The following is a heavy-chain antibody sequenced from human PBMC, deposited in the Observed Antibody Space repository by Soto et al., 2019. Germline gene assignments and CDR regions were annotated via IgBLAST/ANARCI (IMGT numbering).Heavy chain of an antibody. CDR1: GFSLSTSGVG. D-gene: IGHD3-22*01. CDR2: IYWDDDK. Sequence: QITLKESGPTLVKPTQTLTLTCTFSGFSLSTSGVGVGWIRQPPGKALEWLALIYWDDDKRYSPSLKSRLTLPKDTSKNQVVLTMTNMDPVDTATYYCAHLTYYYDSSGYYSRAEYFQHWGQGTLVTVSS. J-gene: IGHJ1*01. CDR3: AHLTYYYDSSGYYSRAEYFQH. V-gene: IGHV2-5*02.